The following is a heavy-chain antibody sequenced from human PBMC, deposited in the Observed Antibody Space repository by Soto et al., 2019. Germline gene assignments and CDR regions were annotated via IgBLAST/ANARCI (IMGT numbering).Heavy chain of an antibody. CDR1: GFTFTSSA. V-gene: IGHV1-58*01. CDR3: AADWGSSGWYSVDY. Sequence: GASVNVSCKASGFTFTSSAVQWVRQARGQRLEWIGWIVVGSGNTNYAQKFQERVTITRDMSTSTAYMELSSLRSEDTAVYYCAADWGSSGWYSVDYWGQGTLVTVSS. CDR2: IVVGSGNT. J-gene: IGHJ4*02. D-gene: IGHD6-19*01.